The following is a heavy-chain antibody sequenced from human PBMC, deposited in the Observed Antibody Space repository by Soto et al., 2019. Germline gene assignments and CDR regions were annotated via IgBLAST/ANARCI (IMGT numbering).Heavy chain of an antibody. Sequence: SGPTLVNPTETLTLTCTVSGFSLSNARMGVSWIRQPPGKALEWLAHIFSNDEKSYSTSLKSRLTISKDTSKSQVVLTMTNMDPVDTATYYCARGYVEIDYYFDYWGQGTLVTVSS. CDR1: GFSLSNARMG. D-gene: IGHD3-16*01. CDR3: ARGYVEIDYYFDY. J-gene: IGHJ4*02. CDR2: IFSNDEK. V-gene: IGHV2-26*01.